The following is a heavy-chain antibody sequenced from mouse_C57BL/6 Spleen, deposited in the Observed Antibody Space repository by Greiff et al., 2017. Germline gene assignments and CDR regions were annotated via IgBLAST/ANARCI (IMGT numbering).Heavy chain of an antibody. V-gene: IGHV1-55*01. CDR1: GYTFTSYW. J-gene: IGHJ4*01. D-gene: IGHD2-3*01. CDR3: ARGGLLRTYCAMED. CDR2: IYPGSGST. Sequence: QVQLQQPGAELVKPGASVKMSCKASGYTFTSYWITWVKQRPGQGLEWIGEIYPGSGSTNYNEKFKSKATLTVDTSSSTAYMQLSSLTSEDSAVYYCARGGLLRTYCAMEDWGQGTSVTVDS.